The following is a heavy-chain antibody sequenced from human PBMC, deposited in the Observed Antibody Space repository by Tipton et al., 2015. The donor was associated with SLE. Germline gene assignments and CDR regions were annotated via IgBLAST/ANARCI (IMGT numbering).Heavy chain of an antibody. J-gene: IGHJ6*02. V-gene: IGHV4-59*01. CDR3: ARGMVTWRGAIIGVDV. CDR2: IYYSGST. D-gene: IGHD2-21*02. CDR1: GGSINDFY. Sequence: TLSLTCTVSGGSINDFYWSWVRQPPGKGLEWIGYIYYSGSTNYNPSLKSRVTISVDTSKTQFSLKLTSVTAADTAVYYCARGMVTWRGAIIGVDVWGQGTTVNVSS.